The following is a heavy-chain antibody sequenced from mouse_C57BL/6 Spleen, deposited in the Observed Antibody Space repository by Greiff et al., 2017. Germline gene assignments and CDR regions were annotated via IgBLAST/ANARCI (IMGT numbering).Heavy chain of an antibody. D-gene: IGHD2-2*01. CDR2: LDPSDSET. Sequence: QVQLQQPGAELVRPGSSVKLSCKASGYTFTSYWMHWVKQRTIQGLEWIGNLDPSDSETHYNQKFKDKATLTVDKSSSTAYMQLSSRTSDEAAVYYCARTYGYDRGDWFAYWGQGTLVTVSA. CDR3: ARTYGYDRGDWFAY. J-gene: IGHJ3*01. V-gene: IGHV1-52*01. CDR1: GYTFTSYW.